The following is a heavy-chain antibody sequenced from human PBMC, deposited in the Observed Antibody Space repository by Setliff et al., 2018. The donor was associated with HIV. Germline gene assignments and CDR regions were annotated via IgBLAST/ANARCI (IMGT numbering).Heavy chain of an antibody. J-gene: IGHJ4*02. CDR2: INHSGGT. V-gene: IGHV4-34*01. D-gene: IGHD1-26*01. CDR1: GGSFSDYY. Sequence: SETLSLTCAVYGGSFSDYYRSWIRQPPGKGLEWIGKINHSGGTNYNPSLKSRVTISVDTSKNQFSLKLSSVTAADTAVYYCARTGSGSYDYWGQGTLVTVSS. CDR3: ARTGSGSYDY.